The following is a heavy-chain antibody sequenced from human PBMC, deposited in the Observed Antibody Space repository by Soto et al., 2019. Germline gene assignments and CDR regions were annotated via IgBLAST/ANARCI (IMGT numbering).Heavy chain of an antibody. CDR2: ISYDGSNK. Sequence: GGSLRLSCAASGFTFSSYGMHWVRQAPGKGLEWVAVISYDGSNKYYADSVKGRFTISRDNSKNTLYLQMNSLRAEDTAVYYCAKGGSSSSPNFDYWGRGTLVTV. CDR3: AKGGSSSSPNFDY. D-gene: IGHD6-6*01. V-gene: IGHV3-30*18. CDR1: GFTFSSYG. J-gene: IGHJ4*02.